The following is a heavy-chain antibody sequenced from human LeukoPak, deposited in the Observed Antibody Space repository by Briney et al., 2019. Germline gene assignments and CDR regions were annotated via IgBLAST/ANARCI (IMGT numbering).Heavy chain of an antibody. J-gene: IGHJ4*02. CDR2: ISSSSSTI. CDR1: GFTFSSYS. V-gene: IGHV3-48*01. CDR3: AREVNLLSSSSDY. D-gene: IGHD6-6*01. Sequence: GSLRLSCAASGFTFSSYSMNWVRQAPGKGLEWVSYISSSSSTIYYADSVKGRFTISRDNAKNSLYLQMNSLRAEDTAVYYCAREVNLLSSSSDYWGQGALVTVSS.